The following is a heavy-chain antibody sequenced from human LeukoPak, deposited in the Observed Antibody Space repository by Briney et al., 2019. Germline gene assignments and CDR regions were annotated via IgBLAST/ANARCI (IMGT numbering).Heavy chain of an antibody. Sequence: SETLSLTCTVSGGSISSSSYYWGWIRQPPGKGLEWIGSIYYRVSTYYNPSLKNRVTISVDTPKNRYSLKLSSVAAADTAVYYCARLGWQQEAPQPYNWFDPWGQGTLVTVSS. CDR2: IYYRVST. J-gene: IGHJ5*02. V-gene: IGHV4-39*01. D-gene: IGHD6-13*01. CDR1: GGSISSSSYY. CDR3: ARLGWQQEAPQPYNWFDP.